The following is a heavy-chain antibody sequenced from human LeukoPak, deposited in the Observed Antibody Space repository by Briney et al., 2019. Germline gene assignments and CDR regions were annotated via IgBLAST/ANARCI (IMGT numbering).Heavy chain of an antibody. CDR3: ASRPRSGYGIDY. V-gene: IGHV1-8*01. Sequence: ASVKVSCKASGYTFTSYDINWVRQATGQGLEWMGWMNPNSGNTGYAQKFQGRVTMTRNTSISTAYMELSSLRSEDTAVYYCASRPRSGYGIDYWGQGTLVTVSS. CDR1: GYTFTSYD. J-gene: IGHJ4*02. CDR2: MNPNSGNT. D-gene: IGHD6-19*01.